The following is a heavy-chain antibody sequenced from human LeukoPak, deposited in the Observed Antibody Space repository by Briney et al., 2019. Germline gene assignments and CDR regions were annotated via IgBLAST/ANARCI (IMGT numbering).Heavy chain of an antibody. Sequence: GGSLRLSCAASGFTLSSYKMNWVRQAPGKGLEWVSYIRSDSSTIYYADSVKGRFTISRDNANNSLYLQMNSLRAEDTAVYYCAGNSGDDAFDLWGQGTMVTVSS. CDR3: AGNSGDDAFDL. D-gene: IGHD1-1*01. V-gene: IGHV3-48*04. CDR2: IRSDSSTI. CDR1: GFTLSSYK. J-gene: IGHJ3*01.